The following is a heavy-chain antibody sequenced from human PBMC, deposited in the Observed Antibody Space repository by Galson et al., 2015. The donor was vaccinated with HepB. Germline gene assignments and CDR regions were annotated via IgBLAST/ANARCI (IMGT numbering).Heavy chain of an antibody. Sequence: SVKVSCKASGGTFSSYAISWVRQAPGQGLEWMGGIIPIFGTANYAQKFQGRVTITADESTSTAYMELSSLRSEDTAVYYCASARAPEWLWDAFDYWGQGTLVTVSS. CDR3: ASARAPEWLWDAFDY. D-gene: IGHD3-3*01. CDR2: IIPIFGTA. CDR1: GGTFSSYA. J-gene: IGHJ4*02. V-gene: IGHV1-69*13.